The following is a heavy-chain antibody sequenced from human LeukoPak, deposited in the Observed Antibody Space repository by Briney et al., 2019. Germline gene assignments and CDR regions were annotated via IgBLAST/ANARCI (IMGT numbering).Heavy chain of an antibody. CDR1: GFTFSSYA. J-gene: IGHJ4*02. Sequence: PGGSLRLSCAASGFTFSSYAMHWVRQAPGKGLEWVAVISYDGSNKYYADSVKGRFTISRDNSKNTLYLQMNSLRAEDTAVYYCAREFSTYGYSYGVDYWGQGTLVTVSS. CDR2: ISYDGSNK. CDR3: AREFSTYGYSYGVDY. V-gene: IGHV3-30-3*01. D-gene: IGHD5-18*01.